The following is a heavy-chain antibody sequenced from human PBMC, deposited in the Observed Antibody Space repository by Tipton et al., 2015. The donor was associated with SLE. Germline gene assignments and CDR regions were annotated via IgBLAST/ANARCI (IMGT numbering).Heavy chain of an antibody. J-gene: IGHJ4*02. CDR3: ARLPEYYFDA. V-gene: IGHV4-39*07. CDR2: IYFRGDT. CDR1: GGSINTNTYY. Sequence: GLVKPSETLSLTCTVSGGSINTNTYYWGWIRQPPGKGLEWLGSIYFRGDTYYSLSFKSRVIMSVDTSKNQFSLRLNSVTAADTGVYYCARLPEYYFDAWGQGTLVTVSS.